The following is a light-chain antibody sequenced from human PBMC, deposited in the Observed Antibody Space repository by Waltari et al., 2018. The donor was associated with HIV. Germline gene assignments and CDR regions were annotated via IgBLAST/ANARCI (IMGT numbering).Light chain of an antibody. CDR2: RKN. Sequence: QSVLTQPPSASGTPGQRVTISCSGSSSNIGSNYVYWYQQLPGTAPKLLIYRKNQRPSGVPDRFAGSKSGTSASLAISGRRSEDEADYYCAAWDDSLSGLVFGGGTKLTVL. CDR3: AAWDDSLSGLV. V-gene: IGLV1-47*01. CDR1: SSNIGSNY. J-gene: IGLJ2*01.